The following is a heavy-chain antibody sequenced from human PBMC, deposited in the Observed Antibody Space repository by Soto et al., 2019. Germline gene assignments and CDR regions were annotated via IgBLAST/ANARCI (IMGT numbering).Heavy chain of an antibody. CDR1: GYPFTSYG. V-gene: IGHV1-18*01. D-gene: IGHD3-3*02. Sequence: DSVKVSFKSSGYPFTSYGISLVRQAPGQGLEWMGWISAYNGNTNYAQKLQGRVTMTTDTSTSTAYMELRSLRSDDTAVYYCARVHFKGVTWSPYYYYGMDVWGQGTTVTVSS. J-gene: IGHJ6*02. CDR3: ARVHFKGVTWSPYYYYGMDV. CDR2: ISAYNGNT.